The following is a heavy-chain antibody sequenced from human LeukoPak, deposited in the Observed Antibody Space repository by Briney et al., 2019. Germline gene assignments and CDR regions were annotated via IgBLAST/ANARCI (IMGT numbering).Heavy chain of an antibody. CDR1: GFTFSTYA. J-gene: IGHJ4*02. CDR2: ISSSGGGT. CDR3: AKGQYSGSSASPDY. Sequence: GGSLRLSCAASGFTFSTYAMSWVRQAPGKGLEWVSSISSSGGGTYYADSVKGRFTISRDNSKNTLYLQMNSLRAEDTAVYYCAKGQYSGSSASPDYWGQGTLVTVSS. V-gene: IGHV3-23*01. D-gene: IGHD1-26*01.